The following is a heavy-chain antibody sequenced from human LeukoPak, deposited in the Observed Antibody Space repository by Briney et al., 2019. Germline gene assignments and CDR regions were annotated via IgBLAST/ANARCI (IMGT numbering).Heavy chain of an antibody. CDR2: IFSGGTT. CDR1: EFTVSTNY. J-gene: IGHJ4*02. CDR3: ARDKFRGYFDY. Sequence: GGSLRLSCAASEFTVSTNYMNWVRQAPGKGLEWVSAIFSGGTTYYADTVKGRFTISRDTSKYTLYLQMNSLRTEDTAVYYCARDKFRGYFDYWGQGTLVTVSS. V-gene: IGHV3-66*01. D-gene: IGHD3-10*01.